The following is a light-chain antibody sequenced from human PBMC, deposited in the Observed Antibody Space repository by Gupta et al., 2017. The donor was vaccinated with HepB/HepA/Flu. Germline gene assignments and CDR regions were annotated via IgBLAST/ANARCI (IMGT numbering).Light chain of an antibody. CDR2: IRSDGNY. J-gene: IGLJ2*01. Sequence: QLVLTQSPSASASLAASVKLTCTLSSGHSDYAIAWHQRQPEKGPRYMMKIRSDGNYTKGSGNPDRFSGSRSGADRHLTISSLQSDDEADYYCQTWGAGTVVFGGGTKLTVL. V-gene: IGLV4-69*02. CDR3: QTWGAGTVV. CDR1: SGHSDYA.